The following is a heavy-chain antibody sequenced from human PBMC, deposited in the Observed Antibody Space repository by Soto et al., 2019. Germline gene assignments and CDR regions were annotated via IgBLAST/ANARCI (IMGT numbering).Heavy chain of an antibody. D-gene: IGHD4-17*01. CDR2: IYDSGTT. Sequence: QVQLRESGPGLVRPSETLSLTCTVSGGSITGYYWSWIRQPPGKGLAWIGYIYDSGTTTSNALLKTPFTISADTSKNQFSLNLRSVTAADTAVYYCARRNYGEEGYFFDFWGQGLLVTVSS. V-gene: IGHV4-59*08. CDR3: ARRNYGEEGYFFDF. CDR1: GGSITGYY. J-gene: IGHJ4*02.